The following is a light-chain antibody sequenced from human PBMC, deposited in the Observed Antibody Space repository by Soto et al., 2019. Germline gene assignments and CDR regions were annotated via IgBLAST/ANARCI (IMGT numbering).Light chain of an antibody. J-gene: IGLJ2*01. CDR3: ASYGGSNNFE. CDR2: EVT. Sequence: QSALTQPPSASGSPGQSVTISCTGTSSDVGGYNFVSWYQQHPGKAPKLMIYEVTKRPSGVPDRFSGSKSGNTASLTVSGLQAEDEAEYYCASYGGSNNFEFGGGTKLTVL. V-gene: IGLV2-8*01. CDR1: SSDVGGYNF.